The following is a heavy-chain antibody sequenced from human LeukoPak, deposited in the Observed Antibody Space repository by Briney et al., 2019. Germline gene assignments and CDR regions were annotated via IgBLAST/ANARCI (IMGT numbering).Heavy chain of an antibody. V-gene: IGHV4-59*01. D-gene: IGHD6-19*01. CDR2: IYYSGST. J-gene: IGHJ4*02. Sequence: PPETLSLTCTVSGGSISSYYWSWIRQPPGKGLEWIGYIYYSGSTNYNPSLKSRVTISVDTSKNQFSLKLSSVTAADTAVYYCARDSRYSSGWYDYWGQGTLVTVSS. CDR3: ARDSRYSSGWYDY. CDR1: GGSISSYY.